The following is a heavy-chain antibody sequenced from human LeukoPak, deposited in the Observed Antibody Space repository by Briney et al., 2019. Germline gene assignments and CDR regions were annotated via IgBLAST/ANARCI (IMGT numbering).Heavy chain of an antibody. CDR2: FDPEDGET. J-gene: IGHJ4*02. Sequence: ASVKVSCKVSGYTLTELSMHWVRQAPGKGLEWMGGFDPEDGETIYAQKFQGRVTMTEDTSTDTAYMELSSLRSEDTAVYYCATVVVVAAAGSYYFDYWGQGTLVTVSS. D-gene: IGHD2-15*01. CDR3: ATVVVVAAAGSYYFDY. CDR1: GYTLTELS. V-gene: IGHV1-24*01.